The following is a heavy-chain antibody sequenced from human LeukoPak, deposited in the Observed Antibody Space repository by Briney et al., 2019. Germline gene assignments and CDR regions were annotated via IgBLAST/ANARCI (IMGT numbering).Heavy chain of an antibody. CDR3: ARGGGLWFGELYYAFDI. CDR2: IYTSGST. D-gene: IGHD3-10*01. J-gene: IGHJ3*02. V-gene: IGHV4-61*02. Sequence: SETLSLTCTVSGGSISSGSYYWSWIRQPAGKGLEWIGRIYTSGSTNYNPSLKSRVTISVDRSKNQFSLKLSSVTAADTAVYYCARGGGLWFGELYYAFDIWGQGTMVTVSS. CDR1: GGSISSGSYY.